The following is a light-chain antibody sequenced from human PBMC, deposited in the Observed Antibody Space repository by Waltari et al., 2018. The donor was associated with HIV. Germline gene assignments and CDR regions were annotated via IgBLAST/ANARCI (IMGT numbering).Light chain of an antibody. CDR3: QQYDNSRWT. CDR2: DAS. V-gene: IGKV3-20*01. Sequence: ETILTQSPGTLSLSPGERDTLSCRASQSVSSSHLAWYQQKPGQAPRLLVYDASSRATGIPDRFSGSGSGTDFILTINGLEPEDFAVYYCQQYDNSRWTFGQGTKVEIK. CDR1: QSVSSSH. J-gene: IGKJ1*01.